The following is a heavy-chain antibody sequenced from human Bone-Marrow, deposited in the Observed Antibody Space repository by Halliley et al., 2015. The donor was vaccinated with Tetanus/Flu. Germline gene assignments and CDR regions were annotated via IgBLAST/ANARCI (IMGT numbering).Heavy chain of an antibody. CDR1: GGSISSAGYY. D-gene: IGHD6-13*01. CDR3: ARGAAAAPDY. J-gene: IGHJ4*02. Sequence: TLSLTCTVSGGSISSAGYYWSWIRQHPGKGLEWIGNIYYSGGTYYNPSLKSRVTISVDTSRDQFSLKLSSVTAADTAVYYCARGAAAAPDYWGQGTLVTVSS. V-gene: IGHV4-31*03. CDR2: IYYSGGT.